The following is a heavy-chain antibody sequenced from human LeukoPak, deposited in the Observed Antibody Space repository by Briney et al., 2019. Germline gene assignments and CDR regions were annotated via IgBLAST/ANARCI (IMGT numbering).Heavy chain of an antibody. CDR1: GYSFTNYW. J-gene: IGHJ6*02. CDR2: IYASDSST. CDR3: ARAGKYTMEV. D-gene: IGHD3-10*01. Sequence: GESLKISLNSSGYSFTNYWNALVRQMPGKGLEWMGMIYASDSSTKYSPSFQGQITISPDKSITPAYLQCSSLRASDTAMYYCARAGKYTMEVWGLGTTVTVSS. V-gene: IGHV5-51*01.